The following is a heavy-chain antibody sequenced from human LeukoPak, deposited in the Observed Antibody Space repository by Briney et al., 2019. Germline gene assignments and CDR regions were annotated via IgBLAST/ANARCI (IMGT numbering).Heavy chain of an antibody. CDR2: IIPIFGTA. CDR3: ARDPFRADSGSYRYNWFDP. V-gene: IGHV1-69*01. CDR1: GGTFSSYA. J-gene: IGHJ5*02. Sequence: SVKVSCKASGGTFSSYAISWVRQAPGQGLEWMGGIIPIFGTANYAQKFQGRVTITADESTSTAYMELSSLRSEDTAVYYCARDPFRADSGSYRYNWFDPWGQGTLVTVSS. D-gene: IGHD1-26*01.